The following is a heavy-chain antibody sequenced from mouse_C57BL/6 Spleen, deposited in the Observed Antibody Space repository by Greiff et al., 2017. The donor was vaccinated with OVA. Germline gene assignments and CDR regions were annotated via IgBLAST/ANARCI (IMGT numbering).Heavy chain of an antibody. Sequence: EVKLVESGGGLVQPGGSLSLSCAASGFTFTDYYMSWVRQPPGKALEWLGFIRNKANGYTTEYSASVKGRFTISRDNSQSILYLQMNALRAEDSATYYCARYHYAYGYFDVWGTGTTVTVSS. V-gene: IGHV7-3*01. CDR1: GFTFTDYY. J-gene: IGHJ1*03. D-gene: IGHD1-1*01. CDR2: IRNKANGYTT. CDR3: ARYHYAYGYFDV.